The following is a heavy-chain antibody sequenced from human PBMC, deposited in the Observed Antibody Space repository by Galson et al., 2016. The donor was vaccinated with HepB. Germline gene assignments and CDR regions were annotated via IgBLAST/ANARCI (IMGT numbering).Heavy chain of an antibody. J-gene: IGHJ5*02. V-gene: IGHV1-69*13. CDR1: GYSFGPYI. Sequence: SVKVSCKASGYSFGPYIVSWVRQAPGQGLEWMGGIIPFFGDVQYARKFLDRVTISADESTTTAYMELSSLRSDDTAVYYCARDLALYCSSTSTNCYRGFELWGQVTVVTVSS. D-gene: IGHD2-2*01. CDR2: IIPFFGDV. CDR3: ARDLALYCSSTSTNCYRGFEL.